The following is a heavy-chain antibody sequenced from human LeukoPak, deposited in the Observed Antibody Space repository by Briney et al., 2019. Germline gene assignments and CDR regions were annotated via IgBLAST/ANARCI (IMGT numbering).Heavy chain of an antibody. Sequence: GGSLRLSCAASGFTLNSYLMSWVRPAPGRGLEWVANIKKDGSEESYLDSVKGRFTVSRDNAKNSLFLQMNSLRGEDTAVYYCARSNPNRNALDLWGQGTMVTISS. V-gene: IGHV3-7*01. CDR3: ARSNPNRNALDL. CDR2: IKKDGSEE. D-gene: IGHD1-14*01. J-gene: IGHJ3*01. CDR1: GFTLNSYL.